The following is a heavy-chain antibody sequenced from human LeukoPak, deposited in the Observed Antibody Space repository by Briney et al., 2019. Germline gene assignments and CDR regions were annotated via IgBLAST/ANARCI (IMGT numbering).Heavy chain of an antibody. V-gene: IGHV1-46*03. CDR3: IRGTGEFDY. Sequence: ASVKVSCKASGYTFTSYYMYWVRQAPGQGLEWMGIINPNRGSTSYAQKFQGRVTMTRDMSTSTVYMELSSLRSEDTAVYYCIRGTGEFDYWGQGTLVTVSS. D-gene: IGHD3-10*01. CDR1: GYTFTSYY. J-gene: IGHJ4*02. CDR2: INPNRGST.